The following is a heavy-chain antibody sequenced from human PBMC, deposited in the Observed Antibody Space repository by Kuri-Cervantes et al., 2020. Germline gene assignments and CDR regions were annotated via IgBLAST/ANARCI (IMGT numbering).Heavy chain of an antibody. J-gene: IGHJ6*02. CDR3: ARDVPYYDFWSGWEPSYYYYGMDV. V-gene: IGHV1-2*02. D-gene: IGHD3-3*01. Sequence: ASAMVSCNASGYTFTSYGISWVRQAPGQGLEWMGWINPNSGGTNYAQKFQGRVTMTRDTSISTAYMELSRLRSDDTAVYYCARDVPYYDFWSGWEPSYYYYGMDVWGQGTTVTVSS. CDR2: INPNSGGT. CDR1: GYTFTSYG.